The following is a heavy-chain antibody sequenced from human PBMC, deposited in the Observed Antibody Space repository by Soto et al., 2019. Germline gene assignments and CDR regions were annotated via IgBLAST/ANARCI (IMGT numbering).Heavy chain of an antibody. CDR1: GGSISSSSYY. D-gene: IGHD3-9*01. CDR3: ASLYDFLTGWSPNCFAP. V-gene: IGHV4-39*01. Sequence: SETLSLTCTVSGGSISSSSYYWGWIRQPPGKGLEWIGSIYYSGSTYYNPSLKSRVTISVDTSKNQFSLKLSSVTAADTAVYYCASLYDFLTGWSPNCFAPWGQGTLVTVSS. CDR2: IYYSGST. J-gene: IGHJ5*02.